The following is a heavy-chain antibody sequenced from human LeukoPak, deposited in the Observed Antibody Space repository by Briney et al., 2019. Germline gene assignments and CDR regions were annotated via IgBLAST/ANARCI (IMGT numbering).Heavy chain of an antibody. V-gene: IGHV3-23*01. CDR2: IRGSGGST. CDR1: GFSFSSYA. CDR3: AKDRDSSSWLAFDI. Sequence: GGSLRLFCAASGFSFSSYAMSGVRQAPGKGLEWVSAIRGSGGSTYYANSVKGRFTISRDNSKNTLYLQMNSLRAEDTAVYYCAKDRDSSSWLAFDIWGQGTMVTVSS. J-gene: IGHJ3*02. D-gene: IGHD6-13*01.